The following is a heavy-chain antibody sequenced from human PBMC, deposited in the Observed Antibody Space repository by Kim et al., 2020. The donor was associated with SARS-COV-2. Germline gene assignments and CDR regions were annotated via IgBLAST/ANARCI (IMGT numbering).Heavy chain of an antibody. CDR2: INHSGST. V-gene: IGHV4-34*01. Sequence: SETLSLTCAVYGGSFSGYYWSWIRQPPGKGLEWIGEINHSGSTNYNPSLKSRVTISVDTSKNQFSLKLSSVTAADTAVYYCARCPKRPYTVTGHLDYWGQGTLVTVSS. D-gene: IGHD4-17*01. CDR1: GGSFSGYY. CDR3: ARCPKRPYTVTGHLDY. J-gene: IGHJ4*02.